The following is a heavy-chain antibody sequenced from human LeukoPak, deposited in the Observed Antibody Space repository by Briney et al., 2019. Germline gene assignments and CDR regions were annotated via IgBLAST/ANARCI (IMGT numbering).Heavy chain of an antibody. CDR3: ARDSGYCSGGSCYSDY. CDR1: GGSISSSSYY. J-gene: IGHJ4*02. V-gene: IGHV4-39*02. Sequence: SESLSLTCTVSGGSISSSSYYWGWIRQPQGKGLEWIGSIYYSGSTYYNPSLKSRVTISVDTSKNQFSLKLSSVTAADTAVYYCARDSGYCSGGSCYSDYWGQGTLVTVSS. D-gene: IGHD2-15*01. CDR2: IYYSGST.